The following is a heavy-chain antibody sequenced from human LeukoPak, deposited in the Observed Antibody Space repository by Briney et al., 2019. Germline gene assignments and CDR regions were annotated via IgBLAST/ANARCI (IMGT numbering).Heavy chain of an antibody. CDR1: GGSISSSSYY. D-gene: IGHD3-10*01. Sequence: SESLSLTCTVSGGSISSSSYYWAWIRQPPGKGLEWIGSINYSGNTYYNPSLKSRVTISVDTSKSQFFLKLSSVTAADTAVYYCARQKCITMVRGVINWFDPWGQGTLVTVSS. CDR2: INYSGNT. J-gene: IGHJ5*02. CDR3: ARQKCITMVRGVINWFDP. V-gene: IGHV4-39*01.